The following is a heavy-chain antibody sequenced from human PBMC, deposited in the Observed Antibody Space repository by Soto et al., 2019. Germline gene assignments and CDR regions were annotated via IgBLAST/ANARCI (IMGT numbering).Heavy chain of an antibody. D-gene: IGHD2-15*01. J-gene: IGHJ4*02. CDR2: ISSSSSYI. CDR3: AIFSRRLPPIETDY. Sequence: PGGSLRLSCAASGFTFSSYSMNWVRQAPGKGLEWVSSISSSSSYIYYADSVKGRFTISRDNAKNSLYLQMNSLRAEDTAVYYCAIFSRRLPPIETDYWDQGTLVTVST. CDR1: GFTFSSYS. V-gene: IGHV3-21*01.